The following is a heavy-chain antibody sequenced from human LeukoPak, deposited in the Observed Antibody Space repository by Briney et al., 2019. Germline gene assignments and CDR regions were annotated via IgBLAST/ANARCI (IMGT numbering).Heavy chain of an antibody. J-gene: IGHJ4*02. CDR1: GGTFSSYA. V-gene: IGHV1-69*05. Sequence: SVKVSCKASGGTFSSYAISWVRQAPGQGLEWMGRIIPIFGTANYAQKFQGRVTITTDESTSTAYMELSSLRPEDTAVYYCAGGGSGSLFDYWGQGTLVTVSS. CDR3: AGGGSGSLFDY. D-gene: IGHD3-22*01. CDR2: IIPIFGTA.